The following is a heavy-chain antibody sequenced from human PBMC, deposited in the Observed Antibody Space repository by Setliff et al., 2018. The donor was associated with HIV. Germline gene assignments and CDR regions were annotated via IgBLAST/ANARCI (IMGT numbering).Heavy chain of an antibody. CDR3: ARVDDFWSGPNTAGYMDV. J-gene: IGHJ6*03. CDR1: GGTFNRNA. D-gene: IGHD3-3*01. CDR2: INPNSAGT. V-gene: IGHV1-2*02. Sequence: ASVKVSCKASGGTFNRNAINWVRQAPGQGLEWMGWINPNSAGTNYAQKFQGRVTMTRDTSISTAYMELSGLRSDDTAVYYCARVDDFWSGPNTAGYMDVWGKGTTVTVSS.